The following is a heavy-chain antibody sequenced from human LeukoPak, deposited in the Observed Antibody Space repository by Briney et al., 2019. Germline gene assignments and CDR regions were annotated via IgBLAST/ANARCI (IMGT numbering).Heavy chain of an antibody. D-gene: IGHD5-24*01. CDR2: ISGSSSYI. CDR3: ARDRAGGYNAFDY. J-gene: IGHJ4*02. CDR1: GFTFSSYS. Sequence: GGSLRLSCAASGFTFSSYSMNWVRQAPGKGLEWVSSISGSSSYIYYADSVKGRFTISRDNAKNSLYLQMNSLRAEDTAVYYCARDRAGGYNAFDYWGQGTLVTVSS. V-gene: IGHV3-21*01.